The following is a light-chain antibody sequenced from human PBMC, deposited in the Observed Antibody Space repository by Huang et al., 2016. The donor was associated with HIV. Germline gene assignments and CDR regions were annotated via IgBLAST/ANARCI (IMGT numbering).Light chain of an antibody. Sequence: PGERATLSCRASQSLSSYYVAWYQQKAGQTPRLLIHATSTRANGIPDRFSGSGSGAGFTLTISRLEPEDSAVYFCHHYGSPPWTFGQGTRVEIK. J-gene: IGKJ1*01. CDR2: ATS. CDR1: QSLSSYY. V-gene: IGKV3-20*01. CDR3: HHYGSPPWT.